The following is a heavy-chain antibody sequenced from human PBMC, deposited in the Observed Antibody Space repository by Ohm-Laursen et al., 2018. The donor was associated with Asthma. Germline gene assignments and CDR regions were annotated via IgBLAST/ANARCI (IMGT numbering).Heavy chain of an antibody. V-gene: IGHV4-31*03. J-gene: IGHJ3*02. CDR2: IYYSGST. D-gene: IGHD2-8*01. Sequence: SETLSLTCTVSGGSISSGGYYWSWIRQHPGKGLEWIGYIYYSGSTYYNPSLKSRVTISVDTSKNQFSLKLSSVTAADTAVYYCARDTPEWNAFDIWGQGTMVTVSS. CDR1: GGSISSGGYY. CDR3: ARDTPEWNAFDI.